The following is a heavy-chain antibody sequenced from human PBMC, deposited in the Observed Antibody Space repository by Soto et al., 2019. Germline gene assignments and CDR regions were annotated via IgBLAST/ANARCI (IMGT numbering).Heavy chain of an antibody. D-gene: IGHD1-1*01. CDR2: VIPILGKP. CDR3: ASLRAPRNLPSY. Sequence: GASVKVSCKSSGDSFKTYSVSWVRQAPGQGLEWMGGVIPILGKPMYAQKFQGRVTITADESTSTAYMELSSLRSEDTAVYYCASLRAPRNLPSYWGQGTLVTVSS. J-gene: IGHJ4*02. V-gene: IGHV1-69*13. CDR1: GDSFKTYS.